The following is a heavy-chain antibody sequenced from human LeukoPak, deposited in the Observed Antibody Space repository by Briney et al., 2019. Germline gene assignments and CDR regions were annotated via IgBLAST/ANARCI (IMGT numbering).Heavy chain of an antibody. D-gene: IGHD3-9*01. J-gene: IGHJ4*02. CDR1: RFTFSSYG. V-gene: IGHV3-33*01. CDR3: ARGNADYDILTETFWDY. CDR2: IWYDGSNK. Sequence: GGSLRLSCAASRFTFSSYGMHWVRQAPGKGLEWVAVIWYDGSNKYYADSVKGRFTISRDNSKNTLYLQMNSLRAEDTAVYYCARGNADYDILTETFWDYWGQGTLSPSPQ.